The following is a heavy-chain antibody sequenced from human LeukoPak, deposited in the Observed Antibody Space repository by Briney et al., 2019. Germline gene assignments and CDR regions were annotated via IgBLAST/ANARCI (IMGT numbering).Heavy chain of an antibody. CDR2: INSDGGST. CDR3: AREVIVVVPAAINWFDP. J-gene: IGHJ5*02. CDR1: GFTFSSYW. D-gene: IGHD2-2*01. V-gene: IGHV3-74*01. Sequence: GGSLRPSCAASGFTFSSYWMHWVRQAPGKGLVWVSRINSDGGSTSYADSVKGRFTISRDNAKNTLYLQMNSLRAEDTAVYYCAREVIVVVPAAINWFDPWGQGTLVTVSS.